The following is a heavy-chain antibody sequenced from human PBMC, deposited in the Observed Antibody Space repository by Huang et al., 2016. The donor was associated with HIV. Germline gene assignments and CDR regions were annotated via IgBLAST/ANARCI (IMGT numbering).Heavy chain of an antibody. Sequence: QVQLHQWGAGLVKPSETLSLTCAVYGGSLSDYYWRWVRQPQGKGLEWIGEIHYYGTNKNNPSRKGRGSMARDASKNQFSLKMWSATAADTAVYYWARGRRGYGYALDYYGLDVWGQGTTVFVSS. CDR1: GGSLSDYY. J-gene: IGHJ6*02. D-gene: IGHD2-8*01. CDR3: ARGRRGYGYALDYYGLDV. CDR2: IHYYGTN. V-gene: IGHV4-34*04.